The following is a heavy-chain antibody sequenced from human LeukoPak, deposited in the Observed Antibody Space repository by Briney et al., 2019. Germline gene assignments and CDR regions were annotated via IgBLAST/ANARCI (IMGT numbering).Heavy chain of an antibody. CDR3: AGLQWLVWYYYFDY. Sequence: SETLSLTCTVSDGSISSSSYYWGWIRQPPGKGLEWIGSIYYGSVFYSVSTYYNPSLKSRVTISVDTSKNQFSLKLSSVTAADTAVYYCAGLQWLVWYYYFDYWGQGTLVTVSS. V-gene: IGHV4-39*01. J-gene: IGHJ4*02. CDR1: DGSISSSSYY. D-gene: IGHD6-19*01. CDR2: IYYGSVFYSVST.